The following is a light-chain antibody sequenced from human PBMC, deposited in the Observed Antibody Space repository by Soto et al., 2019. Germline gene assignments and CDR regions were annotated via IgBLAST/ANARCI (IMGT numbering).Light chain of an antibody. J-gene: IGKJ1*01. Sequence: EIVMTQSPGTLSVTAGERATLSCRASQSVSSNLAWYQQKPGQAPRLLIYGASTRATGIPARFSGSRSGTEFTLTISSLQSEDFAVHYCQQYDNWPLTFGQGTKVEIK. CDR2: GAS. CDR3: QQYDNWPLT. CDR1: QSVSSN. V-gene: IGKV3-15*01.